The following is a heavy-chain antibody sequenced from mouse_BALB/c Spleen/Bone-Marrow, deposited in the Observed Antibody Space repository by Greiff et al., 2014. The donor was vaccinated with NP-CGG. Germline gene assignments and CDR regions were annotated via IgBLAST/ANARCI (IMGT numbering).Heavy chain of an antibody. CDR3: ARVRNWADY. J-gene: IGHJ2*01. CDR1: GYAFSSYW. D-gene: IGHD4-1*01. V-gene: IGHV1-80*01. CDR2: IYPGDGDT. Sequence: VQLVESGAELVRPGSSVKISCKASGYAFSSYWMNWVKQRPGQGLEWIGQIYPGDGDTNYNGKFKGKATLTADKSSSTAYMQPSSLTSEDSAVYFCARVRNWADYWGQGTTLTVSS.